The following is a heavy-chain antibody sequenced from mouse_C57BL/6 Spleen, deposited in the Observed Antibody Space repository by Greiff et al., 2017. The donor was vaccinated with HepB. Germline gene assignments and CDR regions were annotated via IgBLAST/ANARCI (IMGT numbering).Heavy chain of an antibody. CDR2: INPYNGGT. V-gene: IGHV1-19*01. J-gene: IGHJ4*01. Sequence: VQLQQSGPVLVKPGASVKMSCKASGYTFTDYYMNWVKQSHGKSLEWIGVINPYNGGTSYNQKFKGKATLTVDKSSSTAYMELNSLTSEDSAVYYCAKEELSWAMDYWGQGTSVTVSS. CDR1: GYTFTDYY. D-gene: IGHD1-1*02. CDR3: AKEELSWAMDY.